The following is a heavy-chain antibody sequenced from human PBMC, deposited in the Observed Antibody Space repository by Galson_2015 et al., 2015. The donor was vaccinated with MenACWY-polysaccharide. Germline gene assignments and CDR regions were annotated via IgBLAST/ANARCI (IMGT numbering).Heavy chain of an antibody. J-gene: IGHJ3*02. Sequence: SLRLSCAASGFTFSSYSMGWARQAPGRGLEWVSVIGGSGGPTYYADSVKGRFTISRDNSKNTLYLQMYSLRAEDTAVYYCAKEAPFCGGGCYGAFDIGGQGTLVTVSS. V-gene: IGHV3-23*01. CDR3: AKEAPFCGGGCYGAFDI. CDR2: IGGSGGPT. CDR1: GFTFSSYS. D-gene: IGHD2-15*01.